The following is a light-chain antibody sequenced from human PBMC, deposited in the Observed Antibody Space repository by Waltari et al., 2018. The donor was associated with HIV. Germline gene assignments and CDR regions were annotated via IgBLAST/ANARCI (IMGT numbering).Light chain of an antibody. CDR1: VFPKQF. V-gene: IGLV3-25*03. CDR2: KDS. Sequence: SSTLTQPPSVSVSPGQTARITCSGDVFPKQFAYWFRQRPGQAPVLILYKDSERPSGTPERISGSLSGTIATLTISGVQPEDEADYYCQSANGNDLSWIFGGGTRLTVL. CDR3: QSANGNDLSWI. J-gene: IGLJ3*02.